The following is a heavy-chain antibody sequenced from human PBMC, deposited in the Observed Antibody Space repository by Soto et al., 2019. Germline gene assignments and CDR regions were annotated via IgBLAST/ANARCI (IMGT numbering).Heavy chain of an antibody. CDR1: GGSFSGYY. CDR2: INHSGST. V-gene: IGHV4-34*01. CDR3: ARGGGVVDPYYLDY. Sequence: QVQLQQWGAGLLKPSETLSLTCAVYGGSFSGYYWSWIRQPPGKGLEWIGEINHSGSTNYNPSLKSRVTISVGTSKNQFSLKLSSVTAADTAVYYCARGGGVVDPYYLDYWGQGTLVTVSS. D-gene: IGHD2-15*01. J-gene: IGHJ4*02.